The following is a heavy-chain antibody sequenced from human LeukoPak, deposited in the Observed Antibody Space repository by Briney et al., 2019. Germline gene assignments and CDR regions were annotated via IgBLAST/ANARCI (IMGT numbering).Heavy chain of an antibody. Sequence: PSETLSLTCTVSGGSISTYYWSWIRQPPGKGLEWIGYIYYSGSTNYNPSLRSRVTISVDTSKNQFSLKLRSVTAADTAVYYCARVPPSVDRVDHWGQGTLVTVSS. CDR3: ARVPPSVDRVDH. V-gene: IGHV4-59*01. D-gene: IGHD3/OR15-3a*01. CDR1: GGSISTYY. CDR2: IYYSGST. J-gene: IGHJ4*02.